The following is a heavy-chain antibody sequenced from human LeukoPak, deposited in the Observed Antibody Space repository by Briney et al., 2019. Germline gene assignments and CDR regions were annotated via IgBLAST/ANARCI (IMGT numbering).Heavy chain of an antibody. J-gene: IGHJ4*02. CDR3: AKTYYYDSSGLYYFDY. CDR2: ISGSGGST. Sequence: GGSLRLSCAASGFTFSSHAMSWVRQAPGKGLEWVSAISGSGGSTYYADSVKGRFTISRDNSKNTLYLQMNSLRAEDTAVYYCAKTYYYDSSGLYYFDYWGQGTLVTVSS. CDR1: GFTFSSHA. V-gene: IGHV3-23*01. D-gene: IGHD3-22*01.